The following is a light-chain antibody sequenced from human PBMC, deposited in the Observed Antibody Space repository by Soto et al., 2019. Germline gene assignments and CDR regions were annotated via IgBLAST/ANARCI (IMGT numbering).Light chain of an antibody. V-gene: IGKV3-20*01. Sequence: EIVLTQSPGTLSLSPGERATLSCRASQSISNNYLAWYQHKPGQAPRLLIYGISNRATGIPDRFSGSGSGTDFILTISRREPEDFAVYYCQQYGGSPLYTFGQGTKVEIK. CDR3: QQYGGSPLYT. CDR1: QSISNNY. CDR2: GIS. J-gene: IGKJ2*01.